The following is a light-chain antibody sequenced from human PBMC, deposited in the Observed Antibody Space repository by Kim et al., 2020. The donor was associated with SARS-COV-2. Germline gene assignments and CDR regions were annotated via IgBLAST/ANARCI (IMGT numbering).Light chain of an antibody. CDR1: SSNIGAGFD. CDR2: GNN. Sequence: QSVLTQPPSVSGAPGQRVTISCTGSSSNIGAGFDVHWYQQLPGTAPTLLIYGNNNRPSGVPDRFSGSKSDTSASLAITGLQAEDEADYYCQSFDSRSVMFGGGTQLTVL. J-gene: IGLJ3*02. CDR3: QSFDSRSVM. V-gene: IGLV1-40*01.